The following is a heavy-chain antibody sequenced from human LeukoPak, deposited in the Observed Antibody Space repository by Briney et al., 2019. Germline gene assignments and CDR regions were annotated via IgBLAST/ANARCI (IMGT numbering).Heavy chain of an antibody. D-gene: IGHD6-13*01. CDR3: ARSSYSSSWYRTSYYYYMDV. CDR2: IIPIFGTA. Sequence: SVKVSCKASGGTFSSYAISWVRQAPGQGLEWMGGIIPIFGTANYAQKFQGRVTITTDESTSTAYMELSSLRSEDTAVYYCARSSYSSSWYRTSYYYYMDVWGKGTTVTVSS. CDR1: GGTFSSYA. V-gene: IGHV1-69*05. J-gene: IGHJ6*03.